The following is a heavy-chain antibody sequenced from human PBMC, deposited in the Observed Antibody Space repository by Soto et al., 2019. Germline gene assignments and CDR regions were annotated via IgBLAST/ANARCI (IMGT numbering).Heavy chain of an antibody. J-gene: IGHJ4*02. CDR3: AKERIASTLADFFDY. D-gene: IGHD2-21*01. CDR1: GFTVSNYG. CDR2: ISGRGGRT. Sequence: EVQLLESGGGLIQPGGSLRLSCEASGFTVSNYGMTSVRPATGKGLEWVSTISGRGGRTFYADPVKGRFTISRDNSKNTLYLQMKSLRAEDTAVYYCAKERIASTLADFFDYWGQGTLVTVSS. V-gene: IGHV3-23*01.